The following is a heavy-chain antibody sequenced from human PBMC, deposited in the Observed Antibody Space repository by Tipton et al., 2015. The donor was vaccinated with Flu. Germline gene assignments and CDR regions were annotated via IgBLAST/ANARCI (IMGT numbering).Heavy chain of an antibody. CDR2: ISGSGGST. V-gene: IGHV3-23*01. CDR1: GFTFSSHA. CDR3: AKTYSDFNICFQQ. J-gene: IGHJ1*01. D-gene: IGHD1-26*01. Sequence: SLRLSCAASGFTFSSHAMSWVRQAPGKGLEWVSSISGSGGSTYYADSVKGRFTISRDNSKNTLYLQMNSLRAEDTAIYYCAKTYSDFNICFQQWGQGALLTVSS.